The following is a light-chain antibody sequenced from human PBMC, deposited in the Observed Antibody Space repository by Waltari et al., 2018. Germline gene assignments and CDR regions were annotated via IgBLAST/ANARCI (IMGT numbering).Light chain of an antibody. CDR3: QQYDSYWT. CDR1: QRVNSW. Sequence: DIQMTQSPSTLSASGGDRVTITCRASQRVNSWVAWYQQKPGKAPKLLIFKASNLESGVPSRFSGSGSGTEFTLTISSLQPDDFATYHCQQYDSYWTFGQGTKVEIK. V-gene: IGKV1-5*03. J-gene: IGKJ1*01. CDR2: KAS.